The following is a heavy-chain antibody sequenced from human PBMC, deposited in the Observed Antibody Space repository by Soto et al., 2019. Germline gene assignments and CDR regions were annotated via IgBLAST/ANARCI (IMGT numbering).Heavy chain of an antibody. V-gene: IGHV1-8*01. CDR3: ATRLRYFGLSDQVRGGVDY. J-gene: IGHJ4*02. CDR1: GYTFTSYD. CDR2: MNPNSGNT. D-gene: IGHD3-9*01. Sequence: QVQLVQSGAEVKKPGASVKVSCKASGYTFTSYDINWVRQATGQGLEWMGWMNPNSGNTGDAQKFQGRGTMTRNTSISTAYMELSSLRSEDTAVYYCATRLRYFGLSDQVRGGVDYWGQGTLVTVSS.